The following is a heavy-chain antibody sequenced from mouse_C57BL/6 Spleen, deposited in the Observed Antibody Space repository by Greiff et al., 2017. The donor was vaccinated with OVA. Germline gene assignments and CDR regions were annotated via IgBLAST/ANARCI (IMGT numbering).Heavy chain of an antibody. CDR1: GFTFSSYA. D-gene: IGHD2-5*01. V-gene: IGHV5-4*01. J-gene: IGHJ3*01. Sequence: EVQLVESGGGLVKPGGSLKLSCAASGFTFSSYAMSWVRQTPEKRLEWVATISDGGSYTYYPDNVKGRFTISRDNAKNNLYLQMSHLKSEDTAMYYCAREGDYSNSWFAYWGQGTLVTVSA. CDR3: AREGDYSNSWFAY. CDR2: ISDGGSYT.